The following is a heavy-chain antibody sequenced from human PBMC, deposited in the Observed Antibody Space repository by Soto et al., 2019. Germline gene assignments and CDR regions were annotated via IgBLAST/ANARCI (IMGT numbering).Heavy chain of an antibody. CDR3: ARSSSGTYYYYGMDA. D-gene: IGHD3-22*01. J-gene: IGHJ6*02. CDR2: IYPGDSDT. V-gene: IGHV5-51*01. CDR1: GYSFTSYW. Sequence: PGESLKISCKGSGYSFTSYWIGWVRQMPGKGLEWMGIIYPGDSDTRYSPSFQGQVTISADKSISTAYLQWSSLKASDTAMYYCARSSSGTYYYYGMDAWGQGTTVTVSS.